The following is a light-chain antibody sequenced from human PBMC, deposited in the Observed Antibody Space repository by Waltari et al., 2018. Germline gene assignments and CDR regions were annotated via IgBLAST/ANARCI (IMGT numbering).Light chain of an antibody. CDR1: QSVSTH. CDR3: QETYTPPWT. Sequence: DIQMTQSPLSLSASVGDRVTVTCRASQSVSTHLNWYQPQPGKAPELLVFSASFLETGVPSRFSAGGSGTDFNFTITAVQPEDFATYYCQETYTPPWTFGPGTRLEIK. V-gene: IGKV1-39*01. J-gene: IGKJ1*01. CDR2: SAS.